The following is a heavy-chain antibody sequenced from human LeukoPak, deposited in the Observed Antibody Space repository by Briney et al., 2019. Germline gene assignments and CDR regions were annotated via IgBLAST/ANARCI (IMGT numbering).Heavy chain of an antibody. Sequence: GGSLRLSCAASGIILSDYQMDWVREAPGKGLDWVGRSRSKANSYTTEYAASVKGRFTILRDESKNSLYLQMNSLKTDDTAVYYCLVFVHVTDYWGQGTLVTVSS. CDR3: LVFVHVTDY. CDR1: GIILSDYQ. J-gene: IGHJ4*02. CDR2: SRSKANSYTT. D-gene: IGHD6-6*01. V-gene: IGHV3-72*01.